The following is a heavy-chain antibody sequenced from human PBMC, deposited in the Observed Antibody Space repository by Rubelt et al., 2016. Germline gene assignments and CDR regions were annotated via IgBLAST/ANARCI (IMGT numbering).Heavy chain of an antibody. CDR1: GFTFNTYT. Sequence: EVQLVESGGGLVQPGGSLRLSCAASGFTFNTYTMSWVRQAPGKGLEWVSSISSSSSYIYSADSVRARFTISRDNPKNSRYLYMTRLRAEVTAGYYCATRRSDYYDSSALDYWGRGTLVTVSS. CDR2: ISSSSSYI. CDR3: ATRRSDYYDSSALDY. V-gene: IGHV3-21*01. J-gene: IGHJ4*02. D-gene: IGHD3-22*01.